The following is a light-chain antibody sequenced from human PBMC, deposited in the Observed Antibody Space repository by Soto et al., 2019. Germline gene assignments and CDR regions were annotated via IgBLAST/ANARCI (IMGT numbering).Light chain of an antibody. CDR1: QSVGSY. CDR2: DAS. J-gene: IGKJ5*01. CDR3: QQYNNWPFS. V-gene: IGKV3-11*01. Sequence: EIVLTQSPATLSLSPGERAALSCRASQSVGSYLAWYQQKPGQSPRLLIYDASTRATGVPARFSGSGSETDFTLTISGLRSEDSAVYFCQQYNNWPFSFGQGTRLEIK.